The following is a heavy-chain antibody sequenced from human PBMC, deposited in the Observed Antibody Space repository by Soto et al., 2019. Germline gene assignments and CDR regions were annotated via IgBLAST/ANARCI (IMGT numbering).Heavy chain of an antibody. Sequence: SETLSLTCTVSGGSISSYYWTWIRQPPGKGLEWIGYIYYSGSTNYNPSLKSRVTISVATSKTQFSLRLSSVTAADTAVYYCARGFAVVAATYFQHWGQGTLVTVSS. CDR1: GGSISSYY. D-gene: IGHD2-15*01. V-gene: IGHV4-59*12. CDR2: IYYSGST. CDR3: ARGFAVVAATYFQH. J-gene: IGHJ1*01.